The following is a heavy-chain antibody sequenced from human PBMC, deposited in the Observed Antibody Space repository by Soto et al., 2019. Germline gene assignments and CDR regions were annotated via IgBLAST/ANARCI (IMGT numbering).Heavy chain of an antibody. CDR3: ARSGYDSVFDY. V-gene: IGHV4-30-2*01. CDR2: IYHSGST. CDR1: GGSISSGGYS. Sequence: SEPVSHTFAVSGGSISSGGYSWSWIRQPPGKGLEWIGYIYHSGSTYYNPSLKSRVTISVDRSKNQFSLKLSSVTAADTAVYYCARSGYDSVFDYWGQGTLVTVSS. D-gene: IGHD5-12*01. J-gene: IGHJ4*02.